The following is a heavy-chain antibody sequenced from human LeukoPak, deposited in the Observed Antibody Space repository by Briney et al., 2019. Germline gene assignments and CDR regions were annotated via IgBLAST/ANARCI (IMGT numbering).Heavy chain of an antibody. D-gene: IGHD4-11*01. Sequence: PGGSLRLSCAASGFVFSSNSMIWVRQAPGKGLEWVSYISSSSSTIYYADSVKGRFTISRDNARNSPYLQMNSLRAEDTAVYYCATSGYSNIDYWGQGTLVTVSS. CDR1: GFVFSSNS. J-gene: IGHJ4*02. V-gene: IGHV3-48*04. CDR3: ATSGYSNIDY. CDR2: ISSSSSTI.